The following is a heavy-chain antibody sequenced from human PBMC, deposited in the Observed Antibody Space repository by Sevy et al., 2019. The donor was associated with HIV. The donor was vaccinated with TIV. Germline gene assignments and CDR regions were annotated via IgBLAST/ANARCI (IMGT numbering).Heavy chain of an antibody. Sequence: GGSLRLSCAASGFTFSSYSMNWVRQAPGKGLEWVSYISSSSSTIYYADSVKGRFTISRDNAKNSLYLQMNSLRDEDTAVYYGGTQSYDYVWGSYRFGAFDIWGQGTMVTVSS. CDR1: GFTFSSYS. CDR3: GTQSYDYVWGSYRFGAFDI. V-gene: IGHV3-48*02. D-gene: IGHD3-16*02. J-gene: IGHJ3*02. CDR2: ISSSSSTI.